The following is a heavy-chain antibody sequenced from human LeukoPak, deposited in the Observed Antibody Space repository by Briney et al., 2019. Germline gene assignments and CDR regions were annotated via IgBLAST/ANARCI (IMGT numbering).Heavy chain of an antibody. CDR1: GGSISSGSYY. CDR2: IYTSGST. D-gene: IGHD6-19*01. V-gene: IGHV4-61*02. Sequence: SETLSLTCTVSGGSISSGSYYWSWIRQPAGKGLEWIGRIYTSGSTNYNPSLKSRVTIPVDKSKNQFSLKLSSVTAADTAVYYCARRQGWYQGAPFDYWGQGTLVTVSS. J-gene: IGHJ4*02. CDR3: ARRQGWYQGAPFDY.